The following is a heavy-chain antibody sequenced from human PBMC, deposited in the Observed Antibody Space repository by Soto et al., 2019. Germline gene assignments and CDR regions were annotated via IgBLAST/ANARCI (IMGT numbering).Heavy chain of an antibody. Sequence: ASVKVSCKASGYTFTSYGITWVRQAPGQGLEWMGWINPYNGNTKYAQTLLGRVTMTTDTSTSTAYMELRSLRSDDTAVYYCARDYSSTWYPWDSWGQGTLVTVSS. CDR1: GYTFTSYG. V-gene: IGHV1-18*04. J-gene: IGHJ4*02. CDR2: INPYNGNT. D-gene: IGHD6-13*01. CDR3: ARDYSSTWYPWDS.